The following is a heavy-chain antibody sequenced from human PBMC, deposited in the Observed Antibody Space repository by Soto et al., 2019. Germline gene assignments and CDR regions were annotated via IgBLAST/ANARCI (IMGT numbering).Heavy chain of an antibody. CDR3: ARYPSIAVAGTKVTDAFDI. CDR1: GGSISSSSYY. CDR2: IYYSGST. Sequence: PSETLSLTCTVSGGSISSSSYYWGWIRQPPGKGLEWIGSIYYSGSTYYNPSLKSRVTISVDTSKNQFSLKLSSVTAADTAVYYCARYPSIAVAGTKVTDAFDIWAKGQWSPSPQ. D-gene: IGHD6-19*01. J-gene: IGHJ3*02. V-gene: IGHV4-39*01.